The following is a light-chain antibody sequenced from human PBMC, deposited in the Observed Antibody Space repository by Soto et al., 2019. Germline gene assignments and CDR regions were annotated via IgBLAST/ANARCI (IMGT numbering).Light chain of an antibody. V-gene: IGKV1-5*01. Sequence: DIQMTQSPSTLSASVGDRVTITCRASQSISSWLAWYQQKPGKAPKLLIYDASSLESGVPSRFSGSGSGTDFTLTISSLQPADSATYYCQQSYRTPITFGQGTRLEIK. J-gene: IGKJ5*01. CDR3: QQSYRTPIT. CDR2: DAS. CDR1: QSISSW.